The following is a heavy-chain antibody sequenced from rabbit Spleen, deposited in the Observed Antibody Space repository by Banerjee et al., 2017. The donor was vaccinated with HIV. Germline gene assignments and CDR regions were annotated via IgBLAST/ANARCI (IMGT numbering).Heavy chain of an antibody. V-gene: IGHV1S45*01. J-gene: IGHJ4*01. CDR2: IYAGSSGET. Sequence: QQQLVESGGDLVKPGASLTLSCTASGFSFSNSYYICWVRQAPGKGLEWIACIYAGSSGETYYATWAKGRFTVSKTSSTTVTLQMTSLTAADTATYFCTIATMTMVITGLWGPGTLVTVS. D-gene: IGHD2-1*01. CDR1: GFSFSNSYY. CDR3: TIATMTMVITGL.